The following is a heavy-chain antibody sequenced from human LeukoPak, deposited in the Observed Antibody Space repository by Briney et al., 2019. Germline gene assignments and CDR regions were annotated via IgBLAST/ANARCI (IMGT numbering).Heavy chain of an antibody. CDR1: GYTFTSYG. D-gene: IGHD2-21*01. CDR2: INAGNGHT. V-gene: IGHV1-3*01. CDR3: ARGIWSARTVDYYLDY. J-gene: IGHJ4*02. Sequence: ASVKVSCKASGYTFTSYGISWVRQAPGQGLEWMGWINAGNGHTKYSQNFQGRVTITRDSSASTAYMELSSLTSEDTAVYYCARGIWSARTVDYYLDYWGQGTLVTVSS.